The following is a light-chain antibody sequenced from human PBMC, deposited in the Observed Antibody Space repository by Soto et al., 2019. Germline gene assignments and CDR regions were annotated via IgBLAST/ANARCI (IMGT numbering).Light chain of an antibody. V-gene: IGKV3-20*01. J-gene: IGKJ2*01. Sequence: EVVLTQSPGTLSLSPGESATLSCRASQSVTNNYFAWYQQQPAQATRLLIFGSSDRATGIPDRFSGSGSGRDFTLTISRLQHEDFVVYYCRQYGSSPPYTFGQGTKLEIK. CDR1: QSVTNNY. CDR2: GSS. CDR3: RQYGSSPPYT.